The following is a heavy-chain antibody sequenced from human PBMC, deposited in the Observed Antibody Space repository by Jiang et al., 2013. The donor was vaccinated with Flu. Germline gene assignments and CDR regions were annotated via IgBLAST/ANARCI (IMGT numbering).Heavy chain of an antibody. CDR3: ARAWSGGNYHFDY. CDR1: SNSAT. J-gene: IGHJ4*02. D-gene: IGHD2-15*01. Sequence: SNSATWHWIRQSPSRGLEWLGRTYYRSQWYNDYAPSVASRITVNPDTARNQVSLQLNSVTPEDTALYYCARAWSGGNYHFDYWGQGTLVTVSS. V-gene: IGHV6-1*01. CDR2: TYYRSQWYN.